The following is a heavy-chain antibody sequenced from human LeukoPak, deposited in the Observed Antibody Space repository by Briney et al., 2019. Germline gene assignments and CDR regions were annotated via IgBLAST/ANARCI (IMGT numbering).Heavy chain of an antibody. D-gene: IGHD2-15*01. CDR1: GYSFNTYW. V-gene: IGHV5-51*01. Sequence: GESLKISCKGSGYSFNTYWIGWVRQMPGKGLEWMGIIYPGDSDTRYSPSFQGQVTISADKSISTAYLQWSSLKASDTAMYYCARMVGPGLGYCSGGSCYGWVPFDYWGQGTLVTVSS. CDR2: IYPGDSDT. J-gene: IGHJ4*02. CDR3: ARMVGPGLGYCSGGSCYGWVPFDY.